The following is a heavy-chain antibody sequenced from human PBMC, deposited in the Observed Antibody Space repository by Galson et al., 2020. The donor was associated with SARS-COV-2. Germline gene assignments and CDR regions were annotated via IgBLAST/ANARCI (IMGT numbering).Heavy chain of an antibody. J-gene: IGHJ6*02. V-gene: IGHV2-70*01. D-gene: IGHD2-15*01. CDR3: ARIPWVVAITYYYYCGMDV. CDR2: IDWDDAK. Sequence: SGPTLVKPTQTLTLTCTFPRFSLSTSGMCVSWIRQPPGKALEWLALIDWDDAKYYSTSLKPRPTISKDTSKNQVVLTMTNMDPVDTATSYCARIPWVVAITYYYYCGMDVWGHGTTVTVSS. CDR1: RFSLSTSGMC.